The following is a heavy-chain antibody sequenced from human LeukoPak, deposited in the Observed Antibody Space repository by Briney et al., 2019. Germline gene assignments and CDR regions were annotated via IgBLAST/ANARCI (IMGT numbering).Heavy chain of an antibody. Sequence: GGFLRLSCAASGFTFSSYAMSWVRQAPGKGLEWVSAISGSGGSTYYADSVKGRFTISRDNSKNTLYLQMNSLRAEDTAVYYCARQDIVVVPAAMGFYFDYWGQGTLVTVSS. V-gene: IGHV3-23*01. D-gene: IGHD2-2*01. CDR3: ARQDIVVVPAAMGFYFDY. CDR1: GFTFSSYA. J-gene: IGHJ4*02. CDR2: ISGSGGST.